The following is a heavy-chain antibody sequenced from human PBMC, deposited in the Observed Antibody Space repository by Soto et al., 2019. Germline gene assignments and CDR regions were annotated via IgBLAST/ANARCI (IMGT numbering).Heavy chain of an antibody. Sequence: SETLSLTCTVSGGSISSSSYYWGWIRQPPGEGLEWIGSIFYSGSTYYNPSLKSRVTISVDTSKNQFSLKLSSVTAADTAVYYCARHLTYCSAGSCYSDFPYYGMDVWGQGTTVTV. CDR1: GGSISSSSYY. CDR3: ARHLTYCSAGSCYSDFPYYGMDV. D-gene: IGHD2-15*01. J-gene: IGHJ6*02. V-gene: IGHV4-39*01. CDR2: IFYSGST.